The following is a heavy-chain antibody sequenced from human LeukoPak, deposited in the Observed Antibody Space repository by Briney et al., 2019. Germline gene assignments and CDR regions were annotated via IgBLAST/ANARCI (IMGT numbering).Heavy chain of an antibody. CDR3: ATIRFQGRYYYYGMDV. CDR1: GYTLTELS. V-gene: IGHV1-24*01. CDR2: FDPEDGET. Sequence: GASVKVSCKVSGYTLTELSMHWVRQAPGKGLEWMGGFDPEDGETIYAQKFQGRVTMTEDTSTDTAYMELSSLRSEDTAVYYCATIRFQGRYYYYGMDVWGQGTTVTVSS. D-gene: IGHD3-3*01. J-gene: IGHJ6*02.